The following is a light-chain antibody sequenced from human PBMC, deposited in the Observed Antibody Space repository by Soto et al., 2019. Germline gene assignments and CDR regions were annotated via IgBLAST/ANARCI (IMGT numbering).Light chain of an antibody. V-gene: IGLV1-47*02. CDR3: AAWDDSLSGYG. CDR1: SSNLGTNY. CDR2: TNS. J-gene: IGLJ1*01. Sequence: QSVLTQPPSASGTPGQRVTISCSGSSSNLGTNYVYWYQQLPGTAPKLLIYTNSQRPSGVPDRFSGSKSGTSASLAISGLRSEDEADYYCAAWDDSLSGYGFGTGTKVTVL.